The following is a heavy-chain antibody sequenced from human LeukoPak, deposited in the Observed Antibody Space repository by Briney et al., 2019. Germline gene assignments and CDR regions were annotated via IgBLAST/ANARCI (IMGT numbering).Heavy chain of an antibody. CDR2: ISGSGGST. D-gene: IGHD3-22*01. J-gene: IGHJ3*01. CDR1: GFTFSSYA. CDR3: AKDFPPYYYDSSGYYSN. Sequence: GGSLRLSCAASGFTFSSYAMSWVRQAPGKGLEWVSAISGSGGSTYYADSVKGRFTISRDNSKNTLYLQMNSLRAEDTAVYYCAKDFPPYYYDSSGYYSNWGQGTMVIVSS. V-gene: IGHV3-23*01.